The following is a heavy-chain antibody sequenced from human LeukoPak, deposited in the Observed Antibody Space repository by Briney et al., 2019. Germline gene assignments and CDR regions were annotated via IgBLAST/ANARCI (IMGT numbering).Heavy chain of an antibody. CDR2: IYYSGST. D-gene: IGHD5-12*01. CDR3: ARVKGYGGYVNY. V-gene: IGHV4-59*01. CDR1: GGSISSYY. Sequence: PSETLSLTCTVSGGSISSYYWSWIRQPPGQGLEWIGYIYYSGSTNYNPSLKSRVTISVDTSKNQFSLKLSSVTAADTAVYYCARVKGYGGYVNYWGQGTLVTVSS. J-gene: IGHJ4*02.